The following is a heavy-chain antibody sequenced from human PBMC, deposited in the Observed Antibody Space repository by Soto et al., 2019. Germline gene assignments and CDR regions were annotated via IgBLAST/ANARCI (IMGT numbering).Heavy chain of an antibody. CDR3: ARGAYCGGDCFHYFDY. Sequence: SETLSLTCAVYGGSFSDFYWTWIRQPPGKGLEWIGYIYYSGNTKYNPSLKSRVTISVNTSKNQFSLNLSSVTAADRAVYYCARGAYCGGDCFHYFDYWGQGTLVTVS. J-gene: IGHJ4*02. D-gene: IGHD2-21*02. CDR1: GGSFSDFY. CDR2: IYYSGNT. V-gene: IGHV4-59*01.